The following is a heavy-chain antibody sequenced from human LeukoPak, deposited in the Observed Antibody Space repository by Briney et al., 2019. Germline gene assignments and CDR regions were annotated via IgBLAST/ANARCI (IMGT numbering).Heavy chain of an antibody. D-gene: IGHD3-22*01. CDR1: GFTFGSYA. CDR2: ISYDGSNK. V-gene: IGHV3-30*04. CDR3: AREFETMIVVGIPYFDY. Sequence: GGSLSLSCAASGFTFGSYAMHWVRQAPGKGLEWVAVISYDGSNKYYADSVKGRFTISRDNSKNTLYLQMNSLRAEDTAVYYCAREFETMIVVGIPYFDYWGQGTLVTVSS. J-gene: IGHJ4*02.